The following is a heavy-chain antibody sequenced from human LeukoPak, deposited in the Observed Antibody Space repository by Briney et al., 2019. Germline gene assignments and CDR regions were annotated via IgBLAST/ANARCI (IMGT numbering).Heavy chain of an antibody. CDR1: GFTFNNYA. Sequence: GGSLRLSCAASGFTFNNYAMSWVRQAPGKGLEWVSTISASGSTYYADSVKGRFTISRDNSKNTPYLQMNSLRAEDTAVYYCAKAAAQTPYYYYYMDVWGKGTTVTVSS. CDR2: ISASGST. J-gene: IGHJ6*03. CDR3: AKAAAQTPYYYYYMDV. V-gene: IGHV3-23*01. D-gene: IGHD6-6*01.